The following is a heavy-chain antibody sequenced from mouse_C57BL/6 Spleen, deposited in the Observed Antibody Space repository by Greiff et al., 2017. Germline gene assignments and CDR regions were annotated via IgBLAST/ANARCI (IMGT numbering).Heavy chain of an antibody. CDR1: GYTFTDYN. V-gene: IGHV1-22*01. CDR2: INPNNGGT. Sequence: VQLKQSGPELVKPGASVKMSCKASGYTFTDYNMHWVKQSHGKSLEWIGYINPNNGGTSYNQKFKGKATLTVNKSSSTAYMELRSLTSEDSAVYYCARSIYYDYDRFAYWGQGTLVTVSA. CDR3: ARSIYYDYDRFAY. J-gene: IGHJ3*01. D-gene: IGHD2-4*01.